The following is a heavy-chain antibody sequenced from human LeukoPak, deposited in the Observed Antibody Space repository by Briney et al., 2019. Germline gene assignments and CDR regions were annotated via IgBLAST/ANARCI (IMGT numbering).Heavy chain of an antibody. CDR1: GVMFRGSW. J-gene: IGHJ2*01. V-gene: IGHV3-7*01. CDR2: IKPDGTET. Sequence: GGSLRLSCAASGVMFRGSWTSWVRQTPGKGLEWLGNIKPDGTETYYMDSVKGRLAVSRENTNTSRYLQMNSLRVEDTAVYYCARGLGSSSWAGVTDWYFDLWGRGTLVTVSS. CDR3: ARGLGSSSWAGVTDWYFDL. D-gene: IGHD6-6*01.